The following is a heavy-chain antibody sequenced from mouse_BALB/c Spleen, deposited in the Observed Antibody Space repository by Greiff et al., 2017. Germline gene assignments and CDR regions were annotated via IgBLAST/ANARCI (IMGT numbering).Heavy chain of an antibody. CDR3: ARSGQYYYGSSPAWFAY. CDR2: IFPGDGST. V-gene: IGHV1S56*01. Sequence: QVQLQQSGAELVKPGASVKLTCKASGYTFTSYDINWVRQRPEQGLEWIGWIFPGDGSTKYNEKFKGKATLTTDKSSSTAYMQLSRLTSEDSAVYFCARSGQYYYGSSPAWFAYWGQGTLVTVSA. D-gene: IGHD1-1*01. J-gene: IGHJ3*01. CDR1: GYTFTSYD.